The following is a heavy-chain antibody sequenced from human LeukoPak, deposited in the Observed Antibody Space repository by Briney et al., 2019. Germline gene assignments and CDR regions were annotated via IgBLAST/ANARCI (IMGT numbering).Heavy chain of an antibody. CDR1: GFTFSSYA. CDR3: ARERVVVKNLGAFDI. V-gene: IGHV3-30-3*01. Sequence: PGGSLRLSCAASGFTFSSYAMHWVRQAPGKGPEWVAVISYDGSNKYYADSVKGRFTISRDNSKNTLYLQMNSLRAEDTAVYYCARERVVVKNLGAFDIWGQGTMVTVSS. CDR2: ISYDGSNK. D-gene: IGHD3-22*01. J-gene: IGHJ3*02.